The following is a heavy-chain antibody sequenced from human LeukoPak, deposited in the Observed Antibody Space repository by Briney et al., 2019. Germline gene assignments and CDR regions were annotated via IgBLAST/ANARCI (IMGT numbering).Heavy chain of an antibody. CDR2: ISGSGGST. CDR1: GFTFSSYA. J-gene: IGHJ4*02. Sequence: AGGSLRLSCAASGFTFSSYAMSWVRQPPGKGLDWVSAISGSGGSTYYAHSVKGRFTISRDNSKNTLYLQMNSLRAEDTAVYYCAKGAHVLLWFGELLPTDYWGQGTLVTVSS. CDR3: AKGAHVLLWFGELLPTDY. V-gene: IGHV3-23*01. D-gene: IGHD3-10*01.